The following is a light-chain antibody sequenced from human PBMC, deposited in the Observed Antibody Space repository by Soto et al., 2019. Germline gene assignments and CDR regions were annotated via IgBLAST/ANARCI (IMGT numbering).Light chain of an antibody. CDR3: QSYDSSLSAPYV. CDR2: GNS. J-gene: IGLJ1*01. Sequence: QSVLTRPPSVSGAPGQRVTISCTGSSSNIGAGYDVHWYQQLPGTAPKLLIYGNSNRPSGVPDRFSGSKSGTSASLAITGLQAGDEADYYCQSYDSSLSAPYVFGTGTKVTVL. V-gene: IGLV1-40*01. CDR1: SSNIGAGYD.